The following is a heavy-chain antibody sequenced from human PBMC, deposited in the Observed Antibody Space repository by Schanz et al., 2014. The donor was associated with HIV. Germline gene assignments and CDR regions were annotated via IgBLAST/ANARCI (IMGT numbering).Heavy chain of an antibody. CDR3: ARGSGPYYYYYGMDV. Sequence: VKLSESGGGLVQPGGSLRLSCVASGFTFSTYAMSWVRQAPGKGLEWVAVIWYDGSNKYYADSVKGRFTISRDNSKNTLYLQMNSLRAEDTAVYYCARGSGPYYYYYGMDVWGQGTTVTVSS. J-gene: IGHJ6*02. V-gene: IGHV3-33*08. D-gene: IGHD3-10*01. CDR1: GFTFSTYA. CDR2: IWYDGSNK.